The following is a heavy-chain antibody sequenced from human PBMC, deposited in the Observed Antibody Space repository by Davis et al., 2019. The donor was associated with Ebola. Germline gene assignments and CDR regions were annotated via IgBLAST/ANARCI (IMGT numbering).Heavy chain of an antibody. V-gene: IGHV1-18*01. CDR3: ATVYRPFMFDP. Sequence: ASVKVSCKASGYTFTSYGISWVRQAPGQGLEWMGWISAYNGNTNYAQKLQGRVTMTRDTSTSTVYMELSSLRSEDTAVYYCATVYRPFMFDPWGQGTLVTVSS. J-gene: IGHJ5*02. D-gene: IGHD3-16*02. CDR1: GYTFTSYG. CDR2: ISAYNGNT.